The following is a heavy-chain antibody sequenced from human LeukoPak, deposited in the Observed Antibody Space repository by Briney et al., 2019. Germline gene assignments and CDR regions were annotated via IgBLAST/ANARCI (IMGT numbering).Heavy chain of an antibody. CDR2: FDPEDGET. Sequence: GASVKVSCKVSGYTLTELSMHWVRQAPGKGLEWMGGFDPEDGETIYAQKFQGRVTMTEDTSTDTAYMELSSLRSEDTAVYYCATDGTDYDSSGYYAHYRGQGTLVTVSS. CDR3: ATDGTDYDSSGYYAHY. CDR1: GYTLTELS. D-gene: IGHD3-22*01. J-gene: IGHJ4*02. V-gene: IGHV1-24*01.